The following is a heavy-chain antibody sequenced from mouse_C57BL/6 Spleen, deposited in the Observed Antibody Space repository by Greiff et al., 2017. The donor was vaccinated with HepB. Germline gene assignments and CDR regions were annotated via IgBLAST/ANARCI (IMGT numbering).Heavy chain of an antibody. J-gene: IGHJ2*01. CDR2: ISDGGSYT. V-gene: IGHV5-4*01. D-gene: IGHD2-3*01. Sequence: EVKLMESGGGLVKPGGSLKLSCAASGFTLSSYAMSWVRQTPEKRLEWVATISDGGSYTYYPDNVKGRFTISRDNAKNHLYLQRSHLKSEDTAMYYCARENDGYFDYWGQGTTLTVSS. CDR3: ARENDGYFDY. CDR1: GFTLSSYA.